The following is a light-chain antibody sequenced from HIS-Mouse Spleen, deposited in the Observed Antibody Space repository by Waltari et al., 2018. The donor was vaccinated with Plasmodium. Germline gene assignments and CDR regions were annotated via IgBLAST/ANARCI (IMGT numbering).Light chain of an antibody. J-gene: IGLJ3*02. CDR1: SLRSYY. CDR3: NSRDSSGNHWV. V-gene: IGLV3-19*01. CDR2: GKN. Sequence: SSELTQDPAVSVALGQTVRITCQGGSLRSYYASWYQQKPGQAPVLVIYGKNNRPSGLPDRFSGSSSGNTASLTLTGAQAEYEADYYCNSRDSSGNHWVFGGGTKLTVL.